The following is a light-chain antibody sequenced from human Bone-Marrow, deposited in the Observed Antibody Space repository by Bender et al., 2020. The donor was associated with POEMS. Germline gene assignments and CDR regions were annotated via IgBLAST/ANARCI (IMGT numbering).Light chain of an antibody. J-gene: IGLJ2*01. CDR1: NLEDRY. Sequence: YDLSQPASVSVSPGQTASITCSGDNLEDRYVCWYQQRPGQSPVVVIYQDKKRPSGLPERFSGSNFGNTATLIISGTQAVDEADYYCQSWDRTTVVFGGGTKLTVL. CDR3: QSWDRTTVV. V-gene: IGLV3-1*01. CDR2: QDK.